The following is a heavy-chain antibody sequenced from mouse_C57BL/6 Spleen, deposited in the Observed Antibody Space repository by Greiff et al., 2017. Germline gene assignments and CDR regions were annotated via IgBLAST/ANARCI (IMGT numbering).Heavy chain of an antibody. D-gene: IGHD1-1*01. CDR3: ARSEAVVAEGYFDY. CDR1: GYTFTSYG. V-gene: IGHV1-81*01. CDR2: IYPRSGNT. Sequence: QVQLQQSGAELARPGASVTLSCKASGYTFTSYGISWVKQRTGQGLEWIGEIYPRSGNTYYNEKFKGKATLTADKSSSTAYMELRSLTSEDSAVYFCARSEAVVAEGYFDYWGQGTTLTVSS. J-gene: IGHJ2*01.